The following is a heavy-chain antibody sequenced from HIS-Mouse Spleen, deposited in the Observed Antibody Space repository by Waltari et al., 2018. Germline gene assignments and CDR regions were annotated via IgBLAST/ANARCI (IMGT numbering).Heavy chain of an antibody. Sequence: QVQLVESGGGVVQPGRSLRLSCAASGFTFSSYAMHWVRQAPGKGLEWVAVISYDGSNKYYEDSVKGRFTISRDNSKNTLYLQMNSLRAEDTAVYYCARDHSGWYFDYWGQGTLVTVSS. CDR1: GFTFSSYA. CDR3: ARDHSGWYFDY. V-gene: IGHV3-30-3*01. CDR2: ISYDGSNK. D-gene: IGHD6-19*01. J-gene: IGHJ4*02.